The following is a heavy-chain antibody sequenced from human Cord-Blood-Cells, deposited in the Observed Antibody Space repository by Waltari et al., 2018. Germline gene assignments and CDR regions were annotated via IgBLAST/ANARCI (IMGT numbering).Heavy chain of an antibody. Sequence: QVQLVQSGAEVKKPGASVKVPCKASGYPFTGTYMPLVRQAPAPALEWMGWINPNSGGTNYAQKFQGRVTMTRDTSISTAYMELSRLRSDDTAVYYCARLTHCSSTSCSSRDAFDIWGQGTMVTVSS. CDR2: INPNSGGT. J-gene: IGHJ3*02. CDR3: ARLTHCSSTSCSSRDAFDI. CDR1: GYPFTGTY. V-gene: IGHV1-2*02. D-gene: IGHD2-2*01.